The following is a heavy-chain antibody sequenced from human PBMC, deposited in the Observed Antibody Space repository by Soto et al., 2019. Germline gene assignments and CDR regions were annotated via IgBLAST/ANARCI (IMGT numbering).Heavy chain of an antibody. J-gene: IGHJ4*02. CDR3: ATPYGNAWYTY. D-gene: IGHD6-13*01. V-gene: IGHV4-31*03. CDR2: IYYSGST. CDR1: GGSISSGGYY. Sequence: SETLSLTCTVSGGSISSGGYYWSWIRQHPGKGLEWIGYIYYSGSTYYNPSLKSRVTISVDTSKNQLTLQLSSVTAADTAVYYCATPYGNAWYTYWGQGTQVTVSS.